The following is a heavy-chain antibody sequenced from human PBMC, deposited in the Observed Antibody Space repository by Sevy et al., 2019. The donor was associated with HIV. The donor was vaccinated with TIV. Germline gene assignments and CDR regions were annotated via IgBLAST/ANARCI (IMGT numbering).Heavy chain of an antibody. CDR3: ARHVFGAATVTFIDY. CDR1: GYSFTSYW. J-gene: IGHJ4*02. Sequence: GESLKISCKGSGYSFTSYWIGWVRQMPGKGLEWMGIIYPGDSVTRYSPSFQGQVTISADKSIGTAYLQWSSLKASDTAMYYCARHVFGAATVTFIDYWGQGTLVTVSS. CDR2: IYPGDSVT. D-gene: IGHD4-17*01. V-gene: IGHV5-51*01.